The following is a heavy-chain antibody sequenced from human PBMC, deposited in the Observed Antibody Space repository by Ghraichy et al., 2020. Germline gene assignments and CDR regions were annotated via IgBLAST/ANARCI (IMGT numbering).Heavy chain of an antibody. CDR2: ISSSGSTI. V-gene: IGHV3-48*03. CDR1: GFTFRSHE. D-gene: IGHD7-27*01. J-gene: IGHJ4*02. Sequence: GGSLRLSCAASGFTFRSHEMNWVRQAPGKGLEWVSYISSSGSTIHYADSVKGRFTISRDNAKNSLYLQMTSLRVEDTAVYYCARERPGSWGVDYWGQGTLVTVSS. CDR3: ARERPGSWGVDY.